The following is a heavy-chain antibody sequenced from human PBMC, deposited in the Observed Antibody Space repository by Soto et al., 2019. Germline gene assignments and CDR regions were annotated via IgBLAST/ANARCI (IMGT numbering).Heavy chain of an antibody. Sequence: QVPLVQSGAEVKKTGASVKVSCKASGFTFTSYGFSWVRQAPGQGLEWMGWISAYNGHKNYAQKFQDRVTLTTDTSTSTVYLELRSLISDDTAVDYCARWQDSSYWPAGVDFWGQGTLVTVSS. CDR1: GFTFTSYG. CDR2: ISAYNGHK. J-gene: IGHJ4*02. D-gene: IGHD6-6*01. V-gene: IGHV1-18*01. CDR3: ARWQDSSYWPAGVDF.